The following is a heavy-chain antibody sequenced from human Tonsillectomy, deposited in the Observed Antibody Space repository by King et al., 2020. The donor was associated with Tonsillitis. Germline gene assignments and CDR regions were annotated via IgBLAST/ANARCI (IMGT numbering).Heavy chain of an antibody. V-gene: IGHV5-10-1*03. Sequence: VQLVESGAEVKKPGESLRISCKGSGYSFTNHWINWVRQMPGKGLEWMGRIDPSDSHTSNSPSFQGHVTISADKSTSTAYLQWSSLKASDTAMYYCATLGYCSSTSCYAGGWFDPWGQGTLVTVSS. CDR2: IDPSDSHT. CDR3: ATLGYCSSTSCYAGGWFDP. CDR1: GYSFTNHW. J-gene: IGHJ5*02. D-gene: IGHD2-2*01.